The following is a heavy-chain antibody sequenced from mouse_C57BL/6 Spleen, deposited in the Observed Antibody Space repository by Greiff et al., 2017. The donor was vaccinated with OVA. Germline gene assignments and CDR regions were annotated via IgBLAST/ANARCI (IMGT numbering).Heavy chain of an antibody. D-gene: IGHD1-1*01. Sequence: QVQLQQSGAELVKPGASVKISCKASGYAFSSYWMNWVKQRPGKGLEWIGQIYPGDGDTNYNGKFKGKATLTADKSSSTAYMQLSSLTSEDSAVYFCARWDYYGSSAYFEVWGTGTTVTVAS. CDR1: GYAFSSYW. CDR3: ARWDYYGSSAYFEV. V-gene: IGHV1-80*01. CDR2: IYPGDGDT. J-gene: IGHJ1*03.